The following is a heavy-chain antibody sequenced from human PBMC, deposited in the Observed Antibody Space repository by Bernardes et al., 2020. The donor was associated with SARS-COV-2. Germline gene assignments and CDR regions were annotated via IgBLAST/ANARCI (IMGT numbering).Heavy chain of an antibody. J-gene: IGHJ4*02. CDR1: GGSISSGGYY. Sequence: SETLSLTCTVSGGSISSGGYYWSWIRQHPGKGLEWIGYIYYSGSTYYNPSLKSRVTISVDTSKNQFSLKLSSVTAADTAVYYCARVLGTGYSSSWYYFDYWGQGTLVTVSS. CDR2: IYYSGST. CDR3: ARVLGTGYSSSWYYFDY. D-gene: IGHD6-13*01. V-gene: IGHV4-31*03.